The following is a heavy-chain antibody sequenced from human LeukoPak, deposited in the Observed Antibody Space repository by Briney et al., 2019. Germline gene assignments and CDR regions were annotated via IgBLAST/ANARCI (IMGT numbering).Heavy chain of an antibody. V-gene: IGHV3-7*01. CDR2: IKQDEGEK. CDR1: GFTFSSYW. Sequence: GGSLRLSCAASGFTFSSYWMTWDRQAPGKGLEWVANIKQDEGEKYYVDSVKGRFTISRDNAKNSLYLQMNSLRVEDTAVYYCASAAATHQWAIDIWGQGTMVTVSS. CDR3: ASAAATHQWAIDI. J-gene: IGHJ3*02. D-gene: IGHD6-13*01.